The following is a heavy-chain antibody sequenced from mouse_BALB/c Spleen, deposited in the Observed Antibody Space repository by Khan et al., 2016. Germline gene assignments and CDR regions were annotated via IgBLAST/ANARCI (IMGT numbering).Heavy chain of an antibody. CDR3: ARSMITTGFAY. CDR2: ISYSGST. Sequence: EVQLQESGPGLVKPSQSLSLTCTVTGYSITSDYAWNWIRQFPGNKLEWMDYISYSGSTSYNPSLKSRISITRDTSKNQFFLQLNSVTTEDTATYYCARSMITTGFAYWGQGTLVTVSA. D-gene: IGHD2-4*01. J-gene: IGHJ3*01. V-gene: IGHV3-2*02. CDR1: GYSITSDYA.